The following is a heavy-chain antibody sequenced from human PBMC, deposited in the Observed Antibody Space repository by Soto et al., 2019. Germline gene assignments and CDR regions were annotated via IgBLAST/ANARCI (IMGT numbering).Heavy chain of an antibody. D-gene: IGHD3-10*01. J-gene: IGHJ4*02. V-gene: IGHV5-51*01. CDR3: ARALYVSKNYFKPHAY. Sequence: PGESLKISCNGSGFIFTDYWIAWVRQMPGKGLEWMGIIYPDDSDTRYSPSFQGQVTISADKSISTAYLQWSSLEASDAAIYYCARALYVSKNYFKPHAYWGQGTLVTVSS. CDR2: IYPDDSDT. CDR1: GFIFTDYW.